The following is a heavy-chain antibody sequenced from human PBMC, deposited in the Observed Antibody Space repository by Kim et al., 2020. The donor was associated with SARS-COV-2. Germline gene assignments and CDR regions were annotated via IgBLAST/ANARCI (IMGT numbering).Heavy chain of an antibody. Sequence: GGSLRLSCAASGFTFSSYGMHWVRQAPGKGLEWVALIWYDGSNKYYADSVKGRFTISRDNSKNTLYLQMNSLRAEDTAVYYCARDLLVGATSYGMDVWGQGTTVTVSS. CDR2: IWYDGSNK. CDR3: ARDLLVGATSYGMDV. V-gene: IGHV3-33*01. D-gene: IGHD1-26*01. CDR1: GFTFSSYG. J-gene: IGHJ6*02.